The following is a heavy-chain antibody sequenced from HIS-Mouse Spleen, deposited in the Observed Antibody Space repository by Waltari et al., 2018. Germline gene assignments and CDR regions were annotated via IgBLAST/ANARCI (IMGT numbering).Heavy chain of an antibody. CDR1: GFTFSSYA. Sequence: QVQLVESGGGVVQPGRSLRLSCAASGFTFSSYAMHWVRQAPGKGLEWVAVISDDGSNKDYADSVKGRFTISRDNSKNTLYLQMNSLGAEDTAVYYCARDNDGSPTAPYYYYGMDVWGQGTTVTVSS. CDR3: ARDNDGSPTAPYYYYGMDV. CDR2: ISDDGSNK. D-gene: IGHD1-1*01. J-gene: IGHJ6*02. V-gene: IGHV3-30-3*01.